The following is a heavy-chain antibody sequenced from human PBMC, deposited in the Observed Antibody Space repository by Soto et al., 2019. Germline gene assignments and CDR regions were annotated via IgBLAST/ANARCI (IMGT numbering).Heavy chain of an antibody. CDR2: ISGYNGQT. Sequence: QVQLVQSGPEVKKPGASVKVSCKASAYTFTTYGISWVRQAPGQGLEWMGWISGYNGQTNYPQKFRGRVTLTTDTSTSTAYMELSSLRSDDTAMYYCARDNGKELWVEGLNAMDVWGQGTTVTVSS. CDR3: ARDNGKELWVEGLNAMDV. D-gene: IGHD3-10*01. J-gene: IGHJ6*02. CDR1: AYTFTTYG. V-gene: IGHV1-18*04.